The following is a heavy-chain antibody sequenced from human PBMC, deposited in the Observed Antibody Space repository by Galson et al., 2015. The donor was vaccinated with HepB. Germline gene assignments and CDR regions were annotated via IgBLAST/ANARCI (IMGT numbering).Heavy chain of an antibody. CDR3: VKGLYCSSTSCSLS. D-gene: IGHD2-2*01. Sequence: SLRLSCAASGFTFSSYAMHWVRQAPGKGLEYVSAISSNGGSTYYADSVKGRFTISRDNSKNTLYLQMSSLRAEDTAVYYCVKGLYCSSTSCSLSWGQGTLVTVSS. CDR2: ISSNGGST. J-gene: IGHJ5*02. V-gene: IGHV3-64D*06. CDR1: GFTFSSYA.